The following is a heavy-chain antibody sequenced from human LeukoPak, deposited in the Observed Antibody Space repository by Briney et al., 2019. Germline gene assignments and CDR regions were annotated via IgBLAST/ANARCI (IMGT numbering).Heavy chain of an antibody. Sequence: SETLSLTCTVSGGSISGSSYYWDWIRQPPGKGLEWIGRIYYSGGTYYNPSLKSRVTISVDTSKNQCSLKLSSVTAADTAVYYCARHLPGNWFDPWGQGTLVTVSS. V-gene: IGHV4-39*01. CDR1: GGSISGSSYY. CDR2: IYYSGGT. J-gene: IGHJ5*02. CDR3: ARHLPGNWFDP.